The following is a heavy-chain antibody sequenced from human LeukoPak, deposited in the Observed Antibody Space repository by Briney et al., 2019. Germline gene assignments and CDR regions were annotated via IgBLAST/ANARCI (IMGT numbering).Heavy chain of an antibody. V-gene: IGHV3-30*02. CDR1: GFTFSSYG. CDR2: IRYDGSNK. D-gene: IGHD3-10*01. J-gene: IGHJ5*02. CDR3: ARGSSITVVRGVIIPPPDTNWFDP. Sequence: GGSLRLSCAASGFTFSSYGMHWVRQAPGKGLEWVAFIRYDGSNKYYADSVKGRFTISRDNSKNTLYLQMNSLRAEDTAVYYCARGSSITVVRGVIIPPPDTNWFDPWGQGTLVTVSS.